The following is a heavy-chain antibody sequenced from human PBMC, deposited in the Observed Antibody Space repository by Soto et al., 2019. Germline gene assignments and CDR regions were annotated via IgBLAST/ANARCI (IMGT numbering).Heavy chain of an antibody. CDR3: AKGSKFTIFSPSDY. D-gene: IGHD3-3*01. CDR2: LSGNSGTT. CDR1: GFTFSTYA. V-gene: IGHV3-23*01. Sequence: VQLLESGGGLVQPGGSLRLSCAASGFTFSTYAMAWVRQAPGKGLEWVSALSGNSGTTYSADSVKGRFTISRDNSRNTLYLQMSSLRADDTALYYCAKGSKFTIFSPSDYWDQGTLVTVSS. J-gene: IGHJ4*02.